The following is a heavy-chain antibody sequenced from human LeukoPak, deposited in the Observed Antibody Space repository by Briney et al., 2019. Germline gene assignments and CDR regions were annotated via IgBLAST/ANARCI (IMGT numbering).Heavy chain of an antibody. CDR3: ARVVGRGYSYKAYYMDV. J-gene: IGHJ6*03. CDR1: AGSINSSSYY. D-gene: IGHD5-18*01. V-gene: IGHV4-39*01. CDR2: IYTGGST. Sequence: SETPSLPSTVAAGSINSSSYYWGWGRAPPGKGLGGIGLIYTGGSTNYNPSVKSRVTISRDTSKNTFSLKLSSVTAADTAVYYCARVVGRGYSYKAYYMDVWGKRTTVTASS.